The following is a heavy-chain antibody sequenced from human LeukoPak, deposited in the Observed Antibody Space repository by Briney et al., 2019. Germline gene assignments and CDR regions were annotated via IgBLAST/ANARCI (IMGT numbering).Heavy chain of an antibody. V-gene: IGHV1-69*05. D-gene: IGHD3-10*01. Sequence: SVKVSCKASGGTFSSYAISWVRQAPGQGLEWMGGIIPIFGTANYAQKFQERVTITRDMSTSTAYMELSSLRSEDTAVYYCAASPTYYYGSGSYPPDYWGQGTLVTVSS. J-gene: IGHJ4*02. CDR1: GGTFSSYA. CDR2: IIPIFGTA. CDR3: AASPTYYYGSGSYPPDY.